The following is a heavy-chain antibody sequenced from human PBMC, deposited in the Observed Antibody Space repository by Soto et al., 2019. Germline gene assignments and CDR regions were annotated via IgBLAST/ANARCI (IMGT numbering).Heavy chain of an antibody. Sequence: GGSLRLSCAASGFTFSSYWFHWVRQPPGKGLVWVSRINSDGSSTSYAGSVKGRFTISRDNAKNTLYLQMNSLRAEDTAVYYCVRTSLVVAAATREDYWGQGTLVTVSS. J-gene: IGHJ4*02. CDR1: GFTFSSYW. D-gene: IGHD2-15*01. CDR2: INSDGSST. V-gene: IGHV3-74*01. CDR3: VRTSLVVAAATREDY.